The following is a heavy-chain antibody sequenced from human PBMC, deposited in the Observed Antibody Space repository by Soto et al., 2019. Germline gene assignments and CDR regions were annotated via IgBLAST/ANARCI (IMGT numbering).Heavy chain of an antibody. V-gene: IGHV3-23*01. D-gene: IGHD2-2*01. J-gene: IGHJ5*02. CDR1: GFTFSSYA. CDR2: ISGGGGST. CDR3: AKNIVVVPAAYDWFDP. Sequence: EVQLLESGGGLVQPGGSLRLSCAASGFTFSSYAMTWVRQAPGKGLEWVSGISGGGGSTYYADSVKGRFTISRDTSKNTLYLQTKSLRAEDAAVYYCAKNIVVVPAAYDWFDPWGQATLVTVSS.